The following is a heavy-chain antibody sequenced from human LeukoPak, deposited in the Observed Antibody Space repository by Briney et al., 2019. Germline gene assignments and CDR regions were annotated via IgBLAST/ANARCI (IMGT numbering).Heavy chain of an antibody. V-gene: IGHV4-59*08. D-gene: IGHD4-17*01. CDR1: GGSIGSYH. J-gene: IGHJ3*02. CDR2: IYVSGST. Sequence: SETLSLTCTVSGGSIGSYHWSWIRQPPGKGLEWIGFIYVSGSTNYNPSLKSRLTISQDTSKNQFSLKLSSVTAADTAVYYCARQRDYADYLDAFDIWGQGTMVTVSS. CDR3: ARQRDYADYLDAFDI.